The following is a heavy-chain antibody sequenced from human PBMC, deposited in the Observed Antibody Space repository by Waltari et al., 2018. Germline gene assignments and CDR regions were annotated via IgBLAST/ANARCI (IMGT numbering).Heavy chain of an antibody. CDR1: GFTVSSNY. CDR2: FYGGGST. Sequence: EVQLVESGGGLIQPGGSLRLSCAASGFTVSSNYMSWVRQAPGRGWELVSVFYGGGSTYDADSVKGRFTMSRDKSKNTLYLQMNSLRTEDTAVYYGARGDGVRGVIFDYWGQGTLVTVSS. J-gene: IGHJ4*02. V-gene: IGHV3-53*01. CDR3: ARGDGVRGVIFDY. D-gene: IGHD3-10*01.